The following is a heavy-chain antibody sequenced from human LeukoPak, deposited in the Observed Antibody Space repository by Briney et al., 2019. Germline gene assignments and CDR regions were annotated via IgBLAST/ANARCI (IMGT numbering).Heavy chain of an antibody. CDR1: GFTFSTYV. Sequence: GGSLRLSCAASGFTFSTYVMSWVRQAPGKGLEWVSYISSSGSTIYYADSVKGRFTISRDNAKNSLYLQMNSLRAEDTAVYYCAELGITMIGGVWGKGTTVTISS. V-gene: IGHV3-48*03. D-gene: IGHD3-10*02. CDR3: AELGITMIGGV. J-gene: IGHJ6*04. CDR2: ISSSGSTI.